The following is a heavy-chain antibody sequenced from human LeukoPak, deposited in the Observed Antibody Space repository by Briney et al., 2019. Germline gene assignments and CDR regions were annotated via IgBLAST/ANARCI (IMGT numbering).Heavy chain of an antibody. CDR3: ARDYSPLPRLQLERRYYYYYMDV. D-gene: IGHD1-1*01. CDR1: GFTFSSYE. J-gene: IGHJ6*03. Sequence: PGGSLRLSCAASGFTFSSYEMNWVRQAPGKGLEWVSYISSSGSTIYYADSVKGRFTISRDNAKNSLYLQMNSLRAEDTAVYYCARDYSPLPRLQLERRYYYYYMDVWGKGTTVTVSS. CDR2: ISSSGSTI. V-gene: IGHV3-48*03.